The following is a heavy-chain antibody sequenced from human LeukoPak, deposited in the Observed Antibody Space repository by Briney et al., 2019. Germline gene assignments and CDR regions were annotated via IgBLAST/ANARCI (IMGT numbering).Heavy chain of an antibody. D-gene: IGHD6-13*01. CDR1: GFTFSSYG. J-gene: IGHJ4*02. CDR3: SRFVYGAAADETGGY. Sequence: PGGSLRLSCAASGFTFSSYGMSWVRQAPGKGLEWVSGISGSGATTYYADSVKGRFTISRDDSKNTAYLQMNSLKTEDTAVYYCSRFVYGAAADETGGYWGQGTLVTVSS. CDR2: ISGSGATT. V-gene: IGHV3-23*01.